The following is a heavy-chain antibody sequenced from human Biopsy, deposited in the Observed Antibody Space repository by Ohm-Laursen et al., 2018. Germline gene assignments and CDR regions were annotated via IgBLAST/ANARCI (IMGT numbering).Heavy chain of an antibody. V-gene: IGHV4-39*06. CDR1: GAFIRDGSGTSY. Sequence: GTLSLTCSVSGAFIRDGSGTSYWNWIRQSPGKGLQWIGSIFYSGTTYENPSLTRRITISVDESKNQFHLRLRSVTATDTGVYYCARAFFYGLGTSNYHFMSWGLGTQVTV. CDR2: IFYSGTT. J-gene: IGHJ1*01. D-gene: IGHD3-10*01. CDR3: ARAFFYGLGTSNYHFMS.